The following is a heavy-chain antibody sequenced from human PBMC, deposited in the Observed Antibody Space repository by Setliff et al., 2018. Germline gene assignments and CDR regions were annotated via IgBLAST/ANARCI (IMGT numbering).Heavy chain of an antibody. CDR2: ISGSGGST. V-gene: IGHV3-23*01. CDR1: GFTFSSYA. CDR3: AKDLVGRFGELSFAFDY. D-gene: IGHD3-10*01. J-gene: IGHJ4*02. Sequence: GGSLRLSCAASGFTFSSYAMSRVRQAPGKGLEWVSAISGSGGSTYYADSVKGRFTISRDNSKNTLYLQMNSLRAEDTAVYYCAKDLVGRFGELSFAFDYWGQGTLVTVSS.